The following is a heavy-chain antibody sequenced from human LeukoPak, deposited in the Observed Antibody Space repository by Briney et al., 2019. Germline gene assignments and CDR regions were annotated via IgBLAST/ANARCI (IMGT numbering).Heavy chain of an antibody. Sequence: GGSLRLSCAASGFTFSDYYMSWIRQAPGKGQEWVSYISSSGSTIYYADSVKGRFTISRDNAKNSLYLQMNSLRAEDTAVYYCARGGATYYDYVWGSYGDYWGQGTLVTVSS. CDR2: ISSSGSTI. CDR1: GFTFSDYY. CDR3: ARGGATYYDYVWGSYGDY. D-gene: IGHD3-16*01. V-gene: IGHV3-11*01. J-gene: IGHJ4*02.